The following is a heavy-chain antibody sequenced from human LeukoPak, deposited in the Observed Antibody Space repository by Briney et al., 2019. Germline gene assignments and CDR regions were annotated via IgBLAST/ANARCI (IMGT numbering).Heavy chain of an antibody. CDR2: IYYSGST. CDR1: SGSISRQY. D-gene: IGHD1-26*01. CDR3: ARDAKVVGATSLWNYYYYGMDV. Sequence: SETLSLTCAVSSGSISRQYWSWIRRPPGKGLEWIGFIYYSGSTNYNPSLKSRVTISVDTSKNQFSLKLSSVTAADTAVYYCARDAKVVGATSLWNYYYYGMDVWGQGTTVTVSS. J-gene: IGHJ6*02. V-gene: IGHV4-59*11.